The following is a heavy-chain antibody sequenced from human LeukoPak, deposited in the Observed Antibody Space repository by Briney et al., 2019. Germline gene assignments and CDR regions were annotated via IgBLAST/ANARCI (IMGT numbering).Heavy chain of an antibody. CDR3: ARGVGAKEGSFDY. D-gene: IGHD1-26*01. J-gene: IGHJ4*02. V-gene: IGHV1-69*01. CDR1: GGTFSSYA. CDR2: IIPIFGTA. Sequence: SVQVSCKASGGTFSSYAISWVRQAPGQGLEWMGGIIPIFGTANYAQKFQGRVTITADESTSTAYMELSSLRSEDTAVYYCARGVGAKEGSFDYWGQGTLVTVSS.